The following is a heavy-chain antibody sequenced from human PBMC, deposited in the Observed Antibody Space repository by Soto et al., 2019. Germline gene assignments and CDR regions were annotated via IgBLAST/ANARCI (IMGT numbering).Heavy chain of an antibody. CDR2: MNPNSGNT. CDR1: GYTFTSYD. D-gene: IGHD6-6*01. Sequence: QVQLVQSGAEVKKPGASVKVSCKASGYTFTSYDINWVRQATGQGLEWMGWMNPNSGNTGYAQKFQGRVTMTRNTSISTAYMELSSLRSEDTAVYYCARAYSGSADHYYYGMDVWGQGTTVTVSS. CDR3: ARAYSGSADHYYYGMDV. J-gene: IGHJ6*02. V-gene: IGHV1-8*01.